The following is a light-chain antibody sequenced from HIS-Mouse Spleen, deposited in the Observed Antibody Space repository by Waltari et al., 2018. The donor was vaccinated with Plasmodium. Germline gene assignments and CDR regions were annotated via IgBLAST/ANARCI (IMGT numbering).Light chain of an antibody. CDR3: PAWDSSTVV. CDR2: QDS. V-gene: IGLV3-1*01. Sequence: SYELTQPPSVSVSPGQTARIPCSGDKLGTKYSYWYQQKPGQSPVLVIYQDSKRPSGIPERFSGSNSGNTATLTISGTQAMDEADYYCPAWDSSTVVFGGGTKLTVL. CDR1: KLGTKY. J-gene: IGLJ2*01.